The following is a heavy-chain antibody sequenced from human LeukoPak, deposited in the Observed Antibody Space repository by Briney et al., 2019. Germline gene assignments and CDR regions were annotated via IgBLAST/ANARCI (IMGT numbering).Heavy chain of an antibody. D-gene: IGHD2-15*01. V-gene: IGHV1-69*13. CDR1: GGTFSSYA. CDR3: ARADCSGGSCYSSWFDP. CDR2: IIPIFGTA. Sequence: SVKVSCKASGGTFSSYAISWVRQAPGQGLEWMGGIIPIFGTADYAQKFQGRVTITADESTSTAYMELSSLRSEDTAVYYCARADCSGGSCYSSWFDPWGQGTLVTVSS. J-gene: IGHJ5*02.